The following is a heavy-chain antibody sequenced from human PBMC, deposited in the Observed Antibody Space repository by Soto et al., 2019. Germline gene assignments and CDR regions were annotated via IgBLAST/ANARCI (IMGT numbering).Heavy chain of an antibody. CDR3: ARDGARGNWYFDL. V-gene: IGHV3-13*01. CDR2: IGTAGDT. Sequence: EVQLVESGGGLVQPGGSLRLSCAASGFTFSSYDMHWVRQATGKGLDWVSAIGTAGDTYYPGSVKGRFTISRENAKNSLYLQMNSRRAGDTAVYYCARDGARGNWYFDLWGRGTLVTVSS. J-gene: IGHJ2*01. D-gene: IGHD3-10*01. CDR1: GFTFSSYD.